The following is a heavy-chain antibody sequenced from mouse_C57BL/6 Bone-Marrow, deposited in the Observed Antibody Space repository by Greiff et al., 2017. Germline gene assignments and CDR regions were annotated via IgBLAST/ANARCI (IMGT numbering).Heavy chain of an antibody. CDR2: INSDGGST. V-gene: IGHV5-2*01. D-gene: IGHD2-2*01. CDR3: ASMVTTYYAMDY. J-gene: IGHJ4*01. Sequence: EVQRVESGGGLVQPGESLKLSCESNEYEFPSHDMSWVRKTPEKRLELVAAINSDGGSTYYPDTMERRFIISRDNTKKTLYLQMSSLRSEDTALYYCASMVTTYYAMDYWGQGTSVTVSS. CDR1: EYEFPSHD.